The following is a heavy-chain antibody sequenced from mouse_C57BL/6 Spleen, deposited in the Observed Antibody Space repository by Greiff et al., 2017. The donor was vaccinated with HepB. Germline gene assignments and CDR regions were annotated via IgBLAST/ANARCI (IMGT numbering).Heavy chain of an antibody. J-gene: IGHJ1*03. D-gene: IGHD2-3*01. V-gene: IGHV1-74*01. CDR3: ATHYDGYYVNWYFDV. CDR1: GYTFTSYW. CDR2: IHPSDSDT. Sequence: QVQLQQPGAELVKPGASVKVSCKASGYTFTSYWMHRVKQRPGQGLEWIGRIHPSDSDTNYNQKFKGKATLTVDKSSSTAYMQLSSLTSEDSAVYYCATHYDGYYVNWYFDVWGTGTTVTVSS.